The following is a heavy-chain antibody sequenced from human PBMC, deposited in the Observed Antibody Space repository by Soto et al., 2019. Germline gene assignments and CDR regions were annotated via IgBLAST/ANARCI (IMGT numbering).Heavy chain of an antibody. CDR1: GYTFTSYY. V-gene: IGHV1-46*01. CDR2: INPSGGST. Sequence: ASVKVSCKASGYTFTSYYMHWVRQAPGQGLEWMGIINPSGGSTSYAQKLQGRVTMTRDTSTSTDYMELSSLRSEDTAVYYCAGTSLLFLEWYLPSYYFCGMDVWGQGTTVTVCS. J-gene: IGHJ6*02. D-gene: IGHD3-3*01. CDR3: AGTSLLFLEWYLPSYYFCGMDV.